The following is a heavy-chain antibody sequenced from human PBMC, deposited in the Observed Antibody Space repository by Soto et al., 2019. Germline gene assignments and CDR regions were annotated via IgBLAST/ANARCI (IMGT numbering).Heavy chain of an antibody. D-gene: IGHD2-15*01. V-gene: IGHV4-61*01. CDR3: ARDRRGSDFDY. CDR1: GGSFSSGIYY. J-gene: IGHJ4*02. CDR2: IYYSGST. Sequence: SETLSLTCTVSGGSFSSGIYYWSWIRQPPGKGLEWIGYIYYSGSTNYNPSLKSRVTISVDTSKNQFSLKLSSVTAADTAVYYCARDRRGSDFDYWGQGTLVTVSS.